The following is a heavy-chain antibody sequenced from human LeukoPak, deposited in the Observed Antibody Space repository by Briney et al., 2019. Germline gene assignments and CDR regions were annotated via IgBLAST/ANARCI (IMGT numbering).Heavy chain of an antibody. V-gene: IGHV3-7*01. D-gene: IGHD4-17*01. CDR3: ARNMYGDYNNYYYYYAMDV. CDR1: GFTFSNYW. J-gene: IGHJ6*02. Sequence: GGSLRLSCAVSGFTFSNYWMTWARQAPGKGLEWVANIKQDGSEKNYVDSVKGRFTISRDNAKKSLYLQMHSLRAEDTAVHYCARNMYGDYNNYYYYYAMDVWGQGTTVTVSS. CDR2: IKQDGSEK.